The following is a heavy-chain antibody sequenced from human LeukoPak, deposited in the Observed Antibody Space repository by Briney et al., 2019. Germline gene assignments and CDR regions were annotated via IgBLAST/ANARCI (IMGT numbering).Heavy chain of an antibody. J-gene: IGHJ4*02. CDR2: INAGNGNT. CDR3: AILSSGWYYYFDY. CDR1: GYTFTSYA. V-gene: IGHV1-3*01. D-gene: IGHD6-19*01. Sequence: GASVKVSCKASGYTFTSYAMHWVRQAPGQRLEWMGWINAGNGNTKYSQKFQGRVTITRDTSASTAYMELSSLRSEDTAVYYCAILSSGWYYYFDYWGQGTLVTVSS.